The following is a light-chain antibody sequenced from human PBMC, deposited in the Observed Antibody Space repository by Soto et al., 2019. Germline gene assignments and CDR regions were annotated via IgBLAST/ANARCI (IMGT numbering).Light chain of an antibody. Sequence: QSVLAQPSSVSGSPGQSITISCTGTSTDVGGYNYVSRYQHHPGKGPKVIIYEVNNRPSGVSDRFSGSQSGNKASLTISNLEAEDESDYYCGSYTSTDTPFVFGTGTKGTVL. CDR1: STDVGGYNY. CDR2: EVN. J-gene: IGLJ1*01. CDR3: GSYTSTDTPFV. V-gene: IGLV2-14*01.